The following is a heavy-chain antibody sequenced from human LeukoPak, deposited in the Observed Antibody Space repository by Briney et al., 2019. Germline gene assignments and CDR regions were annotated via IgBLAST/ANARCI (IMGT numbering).Heavy chain of an antibody. D-gene: IGHD1-14*01. CDR3: AKPAKTDYADY. CDR2: ISGSGGNT. CDR1: GFTFSSYS. Sequence: SGGSLRLSCAASGFTFSSYSMNWVRQAPGKGLEWVSAISGSGGNTYYADSVKGRFTISRDNSKNTLYLQMNSLRAEDTALYYCAKPAKTDYADYWGQGTLVTVSS. J-gene: IGHJ4*02. V-gene: IGHV3-23*01.